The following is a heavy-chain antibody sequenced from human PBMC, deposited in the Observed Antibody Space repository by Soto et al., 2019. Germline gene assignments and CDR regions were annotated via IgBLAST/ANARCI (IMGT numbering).Heavy chain of an antibody. D-gene: IGHD2-15*01. CDR3: AGGDNYYSLGV. V-gene: IGHV3-30-3*01. CDR1: GSTFSNYI. Sequence: QLQLVESGGGVVQPGRSLRLSCTASGSTFSNYIMHWVRQAPGKGLEWVAFISYDGSNKDYADSVEGRFTISRDNSESTLFLQLSSLRPEDTAVYYCAGGDNYYSLGVWGQGTTVTVSS. CDR2: ISYDGSNK. J-gene: IGHJ6*02.